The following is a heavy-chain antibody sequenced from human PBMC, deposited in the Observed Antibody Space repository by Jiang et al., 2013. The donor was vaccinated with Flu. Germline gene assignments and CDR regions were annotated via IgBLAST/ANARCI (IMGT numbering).Heavy chain of an antibody. J-gene: IGHJ4*02. D-gene: IGHD6-13*01. V-gene: IGHV1-46*01. Sequence: EVKKPGASLKVSCKASGYSFTSHYMHWVRQAPGQGLEWMGTINPYGGGTSYAQKVQGRVTMTRDTSTSTVYMELSSLRSEDTAVYYCARGSHLSTGYSTFDYWGQGTLVTVSS. CDR3: ARGSHLSTGYSTFDY. CDR1: GYSFTSHY. CDR2: INPYGGGT.